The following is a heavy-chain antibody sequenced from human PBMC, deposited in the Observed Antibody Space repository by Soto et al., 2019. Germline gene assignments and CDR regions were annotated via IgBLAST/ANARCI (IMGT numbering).Heavy chain of an antibody. J-gene: IGHJ6*02. CDR1: GFTFSSYE. D-gene: IGHD1-26*01. CDR2: ISSSGSTI. Sequence: PGGSLRLSCAASGFTFSSYEMNRVRQAPGKGLEWVSYISSSGSTIYYADSVKGRFTISRDNAKNSLYLQMNSLRAEDTAVYYCAREGCCCRGSRSYYYYGMDVWGQGTTVTVSS. V-gene: IGHV3-48*03. CDR3: AREGCCCRGSRSYYYYGMDV.